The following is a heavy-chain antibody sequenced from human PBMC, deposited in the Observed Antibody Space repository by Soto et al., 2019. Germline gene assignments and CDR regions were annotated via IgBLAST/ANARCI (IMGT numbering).Heavy chain of an antibody. D-gene: IGHD4-17*01. Sequence: SSETLSLTCTVSGGSISSYYWSWIRQPPGKGLEWIGYIYYSGSTNYNPSLKSRVTISVDTSKNKFSLKLSAVTAADQAGDYCGRELPHYGDLNFISWFASWAQGTLVPVSS. J-gene: IGHJ5*01. CDR1: GGSISSYY. CDR3: GRELPHYGDLNFISWFAS. V-gene: IGHV4-59*01. CDR2: IYYSGST.